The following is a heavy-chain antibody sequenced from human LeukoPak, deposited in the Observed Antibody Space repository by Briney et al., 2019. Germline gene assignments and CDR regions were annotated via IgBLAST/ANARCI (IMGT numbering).Heavy chain of an antibody. CDR3: ARVGNSDSSGFYYFDY. CDR1: GGSVSSSNW. CDR2: IYHSGGT. J-gene: IGHJ4*02. D-gene: IGHD3-22*01. Sequence: SGTLSLTCAISGGSVSSSNWWNWVRQPPGKGLEWIGEIYHSGGTNYNPSLKSRVTISLDKSKNQFSLKLSSVTAADTAVYYCARVGNSDSSGFYYFDYWGEGTLVTVSS. V-gene: IGHV4-4*02.